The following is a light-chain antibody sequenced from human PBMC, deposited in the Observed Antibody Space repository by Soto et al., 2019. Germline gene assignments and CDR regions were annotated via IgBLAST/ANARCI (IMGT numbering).Light chain of an antibody. V-gene: IGKV3-20*01. J-gene: IGKJ4*01. Sequence: EIVLTQSPGTLSLSPVEIATLSCISSQSVSSSYLAWYQQKPGQAPRLLIYGASSRATGIPDRFSGSGSGTEFTLTISSLQSEDFAVYYCQQYNSWPLTCGGGTKGDIK. CDR3: QQYNSWPLT. CDR2: GAS. CDR1: QSVSSSY.